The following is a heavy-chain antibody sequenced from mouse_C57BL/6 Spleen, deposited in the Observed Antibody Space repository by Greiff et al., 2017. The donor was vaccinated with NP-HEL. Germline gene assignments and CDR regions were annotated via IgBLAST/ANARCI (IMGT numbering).Heavy chain of an antibody. CDR2: INPYNGGT. V-gene: IGHV1-19*01. CDR3: ARDEGLLRAMDY. J-gene: IGHJ4*01. D-gene: IGHD1-1*01. CDR1: GYTFTDYY. Sequence: EVQLQQSGPVLVKPGASVKMSCKASGYTFTDYYMNWVKQSHGKSLEWIGVINPYNGGTSYNQKIKGKAKLSVDQSSSTAYMELNSLTSEDSAVYYCARDEGLLRAMDYWGQGTSVTVSS.